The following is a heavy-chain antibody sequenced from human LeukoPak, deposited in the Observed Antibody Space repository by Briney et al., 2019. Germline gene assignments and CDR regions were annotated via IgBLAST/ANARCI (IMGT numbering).Heavy chain of an antibody. Sequence: SETLSLTCTVSGGSISSYYWSWIRQPAGKGLEWIGRIYTSGSTNYNPSLKSRVTMSVDTSKNQFSLKLSSVTAADTAVYYCARGPTYYGILANNWFDPWGQGTLVTVSS. V-gene: IGHV4-4*07. CDR1: GGSISSYY. CDR2: IYTSGST. D-gene: IGHD3-9*01. J-gene: IGHJ5*02. CDR3: ARGPTYYGILANNWFDP.